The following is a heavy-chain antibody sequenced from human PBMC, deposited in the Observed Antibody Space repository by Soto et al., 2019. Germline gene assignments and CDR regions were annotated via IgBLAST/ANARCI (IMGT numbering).Heavy chain of an antibody. V-gene: IGHV1-18*04. CDR2: ISAYNGDT. J-gene: IGHJ4*02. CDR3: ARDRKYSTYCANDCGHSFDY. D-gene: IGHD2-8*01. CDR1: GYSFTSYG. Sequence: QVNLVQFGGEVKKPGASVKVACEASGYSFTSYGISWVRQAPGQGLEWMGWISAYNGDTEYAQKFQGRVTVTTDTAPTTAFMELTSLRSDDTSVYFCARDRKYSTYCANDCGHSFDYWGQGTLVTVSS.